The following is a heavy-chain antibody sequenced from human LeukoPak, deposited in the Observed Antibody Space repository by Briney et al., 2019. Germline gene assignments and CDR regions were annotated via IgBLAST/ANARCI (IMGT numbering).Heavy chain of an antibody. CDR1: GFTFSDHY. D-gene: IGHD6-13*01. CDR3: ASGSSSSWEFDY. CDR2: TRNKANSYTT. V-gene: IGHV3-72*01. Sequence: GGSLRLSCAASGFTFSDHYMDWVRQAPGKGLEWVGRTRNKANSYTTEYAASVKGRFTISRDDSKNSLYLQMNSLKTEDTAVYYCASGSSSSWEFDYWGQGTLATVSS. J-gene: IGHJ4*02.